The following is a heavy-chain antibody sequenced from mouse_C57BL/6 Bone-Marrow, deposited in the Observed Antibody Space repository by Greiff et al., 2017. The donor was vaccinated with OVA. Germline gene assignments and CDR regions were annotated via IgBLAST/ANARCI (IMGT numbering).Heavy chain of an antibody. J-gene: IGHJ4*01. V-gene: IGHV5-15*01. D-gene: IGHD1-1*01. CDR2: ISNLAYSI. Sequence: EVKLMESGGGLVQPGGSLKLSCAASGFTFSDYGMAWVRQAPRKGPEWVAFISNLAYSIYYADTVTGRFTISRENAKNTLYLEMSSLRSEDTAMYYCARTITTVVATKAMDYWGQGTSVTVSS. CDR1: GFTFSDYG. CDR3: ARTITTVVATKAMDY.